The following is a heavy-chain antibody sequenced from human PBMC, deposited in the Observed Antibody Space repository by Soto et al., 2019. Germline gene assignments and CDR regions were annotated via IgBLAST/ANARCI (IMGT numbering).Heavy chain of an antibody. D-gene: IGHD3-10*01. CDR3: ARGESDFAGEYGDWYFDL. CDR2: IYYSGST. CDR1: GGSISSGDYY. V-gene: IGHV4-30-4*01. Sequence: QVQLQESGPGLVKPSQTLSLTCTVSGGSISSGDYYWSWIRQPPGKGLEWIGYIYYSGSTYYNPSLKSRVTISVDPSKNQFSRKLSSVTAADTAVYYCARGESDFAGEYGDWYFDLWGRGTLVTVSS. J-gene: IGHJ2*01.